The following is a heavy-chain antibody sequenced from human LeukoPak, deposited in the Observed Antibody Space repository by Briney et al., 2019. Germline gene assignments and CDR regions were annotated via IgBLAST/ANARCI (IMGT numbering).Heavy chain of an antibody. V-gene: IGHV3-53*01. CDR2: IYSGGTT. CDR1: GFTFSSYT. D-gene: IGHD6-13*01. Sequence: GGSLRLSCTASGFTFSSYTMTWVRQAPGKGLEWVSVIYSGGTTNYADSVKGRFTISRDNSKNTLFLQMNSLRAEDTAVYYCARGGYSSSWYHFDYWGQGTLVTVSS. CDR3: ARGGYSSSWYHFDY. J-gene: IGHJ4*02.